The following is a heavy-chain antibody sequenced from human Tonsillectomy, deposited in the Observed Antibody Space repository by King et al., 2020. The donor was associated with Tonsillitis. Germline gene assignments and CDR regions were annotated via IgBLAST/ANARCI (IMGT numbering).Heavy chain of an antibody. CDR3: TTGIVGSTRSWFDY. CDR2: IKSKGDGATT. CDR1: GLTFSSAW. J-gene: IGHJ4*02. V-gene: IGHV3-15*01. Sequence: VQLVESGGGLVEPGGSLRLSCAASGLTFSSAWVSWVRQAPGKGLEWVGRIKSKGDGATTDYAAPVKGRITISRVDSKSRVYLQMNSLKVDDTAMYYGTTGIVGSTRSWFDYWGQGTLVTVSS. D-gene: IGHD1-26*01.